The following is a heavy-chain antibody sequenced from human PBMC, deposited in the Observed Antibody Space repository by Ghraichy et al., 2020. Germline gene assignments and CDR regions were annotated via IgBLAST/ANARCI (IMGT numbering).Heavy chain of an antibody. D-gene: IGHD5-12*01. CDR3: ATGLKGRDLRQTFDA. V-gene: IGHV3-15*01. J-gene: IGHJ3*01. CDR1: GFGFSDVW. CDR2: ITNTADGGTA. Sequence: GGSLRLSCAASGFGFSDVWMSWVRQAPGKGLEWIGRITNTADGGTADYAAPVKGRFTISRDDSRNTVYVQMNSLQTEDTAVYFCATGLKGRDLRQTFDAWGQGTMVTVSS.